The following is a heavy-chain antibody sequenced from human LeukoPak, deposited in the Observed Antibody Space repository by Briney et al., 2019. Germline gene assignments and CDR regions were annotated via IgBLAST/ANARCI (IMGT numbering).Heavy chain of an antibody. D-gene: IGHD3-10*01. CDR1: GFTFSSYE. Sequence: GGSLRLSCAASGFTFSSYEMNWVRQAPGKGLEWVSYISSSGSTIYYADSVKGRFTISRDNAKNSLYLQMNSLRAEDTAVYYCARITMFRGVIPYWGQGTLVTVSS. V-gene: IGHV3-48*03. CDR3: ARITMFRGVIPY. CDR2: ISSSGSTI. J-gene: IGHJ4*02.